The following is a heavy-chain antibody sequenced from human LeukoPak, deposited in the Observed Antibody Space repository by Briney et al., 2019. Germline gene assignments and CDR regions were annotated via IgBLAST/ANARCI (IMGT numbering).Heavy chain of an antibody. CDR3: ARATYYYDSSGYRDFYFDD. Sequence: QTGGSLRLSCAASGFTVSSNYMNWVRRAPGKGLEWVSAFYSEGSTYYADSVKGRFTLSRDNSKNTLYLQMNSLRAEDTAVYYCARATYYYDSSGYRDFYFDDWGQGTLVTVSS. CDR2: FYSEGST. J-gene: IGHJ4*02. CDR1: GFTVSSNY. D-gene: IGHD3-22*01. V-gene: IGHV3-53*01.